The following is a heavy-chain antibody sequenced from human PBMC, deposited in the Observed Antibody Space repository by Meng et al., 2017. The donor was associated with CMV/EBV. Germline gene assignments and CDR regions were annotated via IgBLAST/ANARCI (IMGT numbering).Heavy chain of an antibody. CDR2: INPNSGGT. D-gene: IGHD2-21*01. CDR3: ARDLCGGDCDWFDP. V-gene: IGHV1-2*02. Sequence: ASVKVSCKASGYTFTGYYMHWVRQAPGQGLEWMGWINPNSGGTNYAQKFQDRVTMTRDTSISTAYMELSRLRSDDTAVYYCARDLCGGDCDWFDPWGQGTLVTVSS. CDR1: GYTFTGYY. J-gene: IGHJ5*02.